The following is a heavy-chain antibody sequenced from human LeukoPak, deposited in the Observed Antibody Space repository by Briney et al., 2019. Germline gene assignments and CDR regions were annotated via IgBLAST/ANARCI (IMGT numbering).Heavy chain of an antibody. Sequence: KPGGALRLSCASSGFTFSDYYMNWIRQAPGKGLEWVSYISSSSSYTNYADSVKGRFTISRDNAKNSLYLQMNSLRAEDTAVYYCARVISGAFSDYWGQGTLVTVSS. J-gene: IGHJ4*02. CDR2: ISSSSSYT. CDR1: GFTFSDYY. CDR3: ARVISGAFSDY. V-gene: IGHV3-11*05. D-gene: IGHD7-27*01.